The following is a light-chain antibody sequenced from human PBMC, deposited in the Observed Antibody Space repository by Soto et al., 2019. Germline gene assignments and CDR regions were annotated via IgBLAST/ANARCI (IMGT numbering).Light chain of an antibody. CDR3: AVWDDSLNGSVA. J-gene: IGLJ2*01. CDR1: SSNIGSNF. CDR2: RND. V-gene: IGLV1-47*01. Sequence: QSVLTQAPSASGTLGQRVTISCSGSSSNIGSNFVYWYQKFPGTAPKVLIYRNDQRPSGVPDRFSGSKSGTSASLAISGLRSEDEADYYCAVWDDSLNGSVAFGGGTQLTVL.